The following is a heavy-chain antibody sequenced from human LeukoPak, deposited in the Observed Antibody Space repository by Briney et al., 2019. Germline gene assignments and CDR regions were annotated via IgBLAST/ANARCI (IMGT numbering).Heavy chain of an antibody. CDR1: GDSIISHSDY. V-gene: IGHV4-39*07. Sequence: PSETLSLTCTVSGDSIISHSDYWGWIRQPPGKGLEWLGSIYYSGSTNYNPSLKSRVTISVDTSKNQFSLKLSSVTAADTAVYYCARVFSVAGTPRAFDIWGQGTMVTVSS. J-gene: IGHJ3*02. CDR2: IYYSGST. CDR3: ARVFSVAGTPRAFDI. D-gene: IGHD6-19*01.